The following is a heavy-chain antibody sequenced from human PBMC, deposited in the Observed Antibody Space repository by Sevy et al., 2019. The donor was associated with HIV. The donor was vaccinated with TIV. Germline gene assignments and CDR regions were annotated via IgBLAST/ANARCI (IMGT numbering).Heavy chain of an antibody. Sequence: SETLSLTCAVSGASISITNWWSWVRQPPGKRLEWIGEINHSGTTNYNPSLMSRVTISLDKSNNRLSLQLTSVTAADTAMYYCAREGPSTSFDYWGQGTLVTVSS. V-gene: IGHV4-4*02. D-gene: IGHD2-2*01. CDR2: INHSGTT. CDR1: GASISITNW. J-gene: IGHJ4*02. CDR3: AREGPSTSFDY.